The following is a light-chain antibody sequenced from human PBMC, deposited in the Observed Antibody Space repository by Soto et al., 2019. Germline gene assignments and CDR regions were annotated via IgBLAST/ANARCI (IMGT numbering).Light chain of an antibody. J-gene: IGKJ5*01. CDR2: AAS. Sequence: DTQMAQKPSSQRGAGGERRISTCRASQGITNYLAWYQQKPGKAPKLLIYAASTLQSGVPSRFSGCGSGTDFTLTIGSRQPEDVPTYYWQKYNSAPITFGQGTRLEI. CDR1: QGITNY. V-gene: IGKV1-27*01. CDR3: QKYNSAPIT.